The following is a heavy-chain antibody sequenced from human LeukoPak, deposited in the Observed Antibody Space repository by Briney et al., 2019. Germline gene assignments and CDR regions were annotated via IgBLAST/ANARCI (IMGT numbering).Heavy chain of an antibody. CDR3: ARRGTSGWAYYFDF. CDR2: VYRSGSS. V-gene: IGHV4-39*01. Sequence: PSETLSLTCTVSGDSISTSSNYWGWIRQLPGKGLEWIGSVYRSGSSYYNPSLNNRVTISVDTSKNQITLNLTSVTAADTAVYYCARRGTSGWAYYFDFWGQGSLLTVSS. CDR1: GDSISTSSNY. J-gene: IGHJ4*02. D-gene: IGHD6-19*01.